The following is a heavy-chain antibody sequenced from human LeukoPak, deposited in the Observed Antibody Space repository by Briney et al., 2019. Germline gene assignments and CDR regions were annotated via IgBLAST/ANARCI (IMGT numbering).Heavy chain of an antibody. CDR3: ARGIVATITDDAFDI. Sequence: ASVKVSCKASGYTFTSYAMNWVRQAPGQGLEWMGWINTNTGNPTYAQGFTGRFVFSLDTSVSTAYLQISSLKAEDTAVYYCARGIVATITDDAFDIWGQGTMVTVSS. CDR1: GYTFTSYA. CDR2: INTNTGNP. D-gene: IGHD5-12*01. J-gene: IGHJ3*02. V-gene: IGHV7-4-1*02.